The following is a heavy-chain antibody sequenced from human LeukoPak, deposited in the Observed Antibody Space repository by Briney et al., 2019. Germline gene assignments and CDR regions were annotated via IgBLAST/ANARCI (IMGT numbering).Heavy chain of an antibody. Sequence: SETLSLTCTVSGGSSSDTTYYWTWIRQPPGQGLEWVASIYFSETKYNPSLKRRVTISGDTSKNQFSLKLSSVTAADTAVYYCASPSKLVISRGGFDIWGQGTVVTVSA. V-gene: IGHV4-39*01. D-gene: IGHD3-22*01. CDR3: ASPSKLVISRGGFDI. CDR1: GGSSSDTTYY. J-gene: IGHJ3*02. CDR2: IYFSET.